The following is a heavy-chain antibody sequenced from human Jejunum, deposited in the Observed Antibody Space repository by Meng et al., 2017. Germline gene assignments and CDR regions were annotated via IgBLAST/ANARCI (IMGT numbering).Heavy chain of an antibody. CDR1: GYPFSSYP. D-gene: IGHD6-6*01. CDR3: AREKWQHGSSFDV. CDR2: INTSTGKP. J-gene: IGHJ4*02. V-gene: IGHV7-4-1*02. Sequence: QVQLVQSGSELKKPGASVKVSCMASGYPFSSYPITWVRHAPGQGPEWMGWINTSTGKPTYAQGFTGRFAFSLDISVNTAYLEISSLKGDDTAMYYCAREKWQHGSSFDVWGQGTLVTVSS.